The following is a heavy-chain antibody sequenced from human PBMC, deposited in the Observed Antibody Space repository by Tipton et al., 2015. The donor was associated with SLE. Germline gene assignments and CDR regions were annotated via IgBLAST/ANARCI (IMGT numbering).Heavy chain of an antibody. Sequence: TLSLTCTVSGGSINSYYWSWIRQPPGKGLEWIGYIYYSGSTNYNPSLKSRVTMSVDTSKNQFSLKLSSVTAADTAVYYCAREVIAARQGYYYYYMDVWGKGTTVTVSS. CDR1: GGSINSYY. CDR3: AREVIAARQGYYYYYMDV. V-gene: IGHV4-59*01. D-gene: IGHD6-6*01. CDR2: IYYSGST. J-gene: IGHJ6*03.